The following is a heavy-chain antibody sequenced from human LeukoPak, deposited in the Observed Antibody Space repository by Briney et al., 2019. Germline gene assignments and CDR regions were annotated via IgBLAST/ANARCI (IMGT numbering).Heavy chain of an antibody. Sequence: SETLSLTCTVSGGSISSGSYYWGWIRQPPGKGLEWIGSIYHSGSTYYNPSLKSRVTISVDTSKNQFSLKLSSVTAADTAVYYCAATLYYYGSGSYLEYWGQGTLVTVSS. CDR2: IYHSGST. D-gene: IGHD3-10*01. CDR3: AATLYYYGSGSYLEY. J-gene: IGHJ4*02. CDR1: GGSISSGSYY. V-gene: IGHV4-39*07.